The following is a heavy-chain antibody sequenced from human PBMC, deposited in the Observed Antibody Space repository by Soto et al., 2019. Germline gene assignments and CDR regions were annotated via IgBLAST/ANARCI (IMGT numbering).Heavy chain of an antibody. D-gene: IGHD2-2*01. CDR3: ARASYCSNNSSYGWFDP. V-gene: IGHV1-2*04. Sequence: ASVKVSCKASGYTFTGYYMHLVRQAPVQVLELIVWINPNIFGTNYSQKFQGWFTITMYTSIITSYIELIMLISDYTAVYYCARASYCSNNSSYGWFDPWGQGTLVTVSS. J-gene: IGHJ5*02. CDR1: GYTFTGYY. CDR2: INPNIFGT.